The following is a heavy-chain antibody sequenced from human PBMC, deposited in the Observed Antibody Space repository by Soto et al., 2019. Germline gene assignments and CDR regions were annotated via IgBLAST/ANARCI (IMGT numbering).Heavy chain of an antibody. CDR3: AKNRRMIVAVIDAFDN. J-gene: IGHJ3*02. CDR1: GFVFSDFG. Sequence: QVQLVESGGGVVQPGRSLRLSCVGSGFVFSDFGMSWVRQAPGKGLEWVAVISFDGKKKYYADSVKGRFSISRDNSKNTVSLQINSLGAEDTAVYYCAKNRRMIVAVIDAFDNWGQGTMVTVSS. CDR2: ISFDGKKK. D-gene: IGHD3-22*01. V-gene: IGHV3-30*18.